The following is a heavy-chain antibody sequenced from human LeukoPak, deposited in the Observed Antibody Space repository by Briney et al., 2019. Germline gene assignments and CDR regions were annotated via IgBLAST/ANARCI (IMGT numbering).Heavy chain of an antibody. D-gene: IGHD6-6*01. V-gene: IGHV3-49*04. CDR3: TRSIAARKDWFDP. Sequence: LTGGSLRLSCTASGFTFGDYAMSWVRQAPGKGLEWVGFIRSKAYGGTTEYAASVKGRFTISRDDSKSIAYLQMNSPKTEDTAVYYCTRSIAARKDWFDPWGQGTLVTVSS. CDR2: IRSKAYGGTT. J-gene: IGHJ5*02. CDR1: GFTFGDYA.